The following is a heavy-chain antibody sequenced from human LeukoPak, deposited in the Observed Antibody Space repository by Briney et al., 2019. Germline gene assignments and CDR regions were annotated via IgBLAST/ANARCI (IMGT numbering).Heavy chain of an antibody. D-gene: IGHD6-13*01. J-gene: IGHJ4*02. CDR2: IYYSGST. CDR3: ARWTIAAAGTGEED. V-gene: IGHV4-39*07. Sequence: ASETLSLTCTVSGGSISSSSYYWGWIRQPPGRGLEWIGSIYYSGSTYYNPSLKSRVTISVDTSKNQFCLKLSSVTAADTAVYYCARWTIAAAGTGEEDWGQGTLVTVSS. CDR1: GGSISSSSYY.